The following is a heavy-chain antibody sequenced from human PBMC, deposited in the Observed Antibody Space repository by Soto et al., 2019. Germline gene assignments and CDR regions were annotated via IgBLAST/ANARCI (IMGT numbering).Heavy chain of an antibody. Sequence: PGGSLRLSCAASGFTFSSYDMHWVRQATGKGLEWVSAIGTAGDTYYPGSVKGRFTISRENAKNSLYLQMNSLRAEDTAVYYCERVAVTQPSYAFDIWGQGKMVTVSS. V-gene: IGHV3-13*01. D-gene: IGHD4-4*01. CDR2: IGTAGDT. J-gene: IGHJ3*02. CDR3: ERVAVTQPSYAFDI. CDR1: GFTFSSYD.